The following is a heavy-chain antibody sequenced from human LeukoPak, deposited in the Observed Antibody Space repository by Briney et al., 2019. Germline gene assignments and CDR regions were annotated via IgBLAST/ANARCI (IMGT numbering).Heavy chain of an antibody. CDR2: IHPGDSDT. CDR3: ARSPFYYFDS. D-gene: IGHD2-8*01. CDR1: GYSFPNYW. V-gene: IGHV5-51*01. J-gene: IGHJ4*02. Sequence: GESLKISCKGSGYSFPNYWIGWVRQMPGKGLEWMGIIHPGDSDTRYSPTFQGQVTISIDKSISTAYLQWSSLKASDTAMYYCARSPFYYFDSWGQGTLVSVPS.